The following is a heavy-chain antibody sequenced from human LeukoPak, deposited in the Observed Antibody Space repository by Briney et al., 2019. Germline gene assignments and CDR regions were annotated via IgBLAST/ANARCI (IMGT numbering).Heavy chain of an antibody. CDR3: ASDPVSYGGNFNWFDP. V-gene: IGHV1-46*01. CDR1: GYTFTSYY. J-gene: IGHJ5*02. D-gene: IGHD2-21*02. CDR2: INPSGGST. Sequence: ASVKVSCKASGYTFTSYYMHWVRQAPGQGLEWMGIINPSGGSTSYAQKFQGRVTMTRDTSTSTVYMELSSLRSEDTAAYYCASDPVSYGGNFNWFDPWGQGTLVTVSS.